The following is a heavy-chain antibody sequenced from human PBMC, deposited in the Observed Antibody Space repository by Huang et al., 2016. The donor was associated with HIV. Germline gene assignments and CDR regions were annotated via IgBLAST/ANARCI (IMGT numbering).Heavy chain of an antibody. CDR2: IYYSGKT. J-gene: IGHJ4*02. D-gene: IGHD2-15*01. Sequence: QLQLQESGPGLVKPSATLSLTCTVSGGSISSSSYDWGWIRQPPGKGLGWIGSIYYSGKTYYNTSLKSRVTIAVDTAKNQFSLRLSSVTASDTAVYYCARHDIYCSDGSCSGFDYWGQGSLVTVSS. CDR3: ARHDIYCSDGSCSGFDY. V-gene: IGHV4-39*01. CDR1: GGSISSSSYD.